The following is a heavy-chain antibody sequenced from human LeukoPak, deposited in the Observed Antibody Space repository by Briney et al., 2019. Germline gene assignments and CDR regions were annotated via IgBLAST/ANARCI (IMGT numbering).Heavy chain of an antibody. CDR3: ARGMRYDILTGYRTAYYFDY. D-gene: IGHD3-9*01. CDR2: INHSGST. Sequence: SETLSLTCAVYGGSFSGYYWSWIRQPPGKGLEWIGEINHSGSTNYNPSLKSRVTISVDTSKNQFSLKLSSVTAADTAVYCCARGMRYDILTGYRTAYYFDYWGQGTLVTVSS. V-gene: IGHV4-34*01. CDR1: GGSFSGYY. J-gene: IGHJ4*02.